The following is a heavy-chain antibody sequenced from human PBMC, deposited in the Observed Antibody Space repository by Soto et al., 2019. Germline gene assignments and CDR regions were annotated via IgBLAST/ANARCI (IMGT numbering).Heavy chain of an antibody. CDR1: GGSISSGDYY. D-gene: IGHD4-17*01. CDR3: ARVRRDYGDYPFDY. J-gene: IGHJ4*02. Sequence: LSLTCTVSGGSISSGDYYWSWIRQPPGKGLEWIGYIYYSGSTYYNPSLKSRVTISVDTSKNQFSLKLSSVTAADTAVYYCARVRRDYGDYPFDYWGQGTLVTVSS. CDR2: IYYSGST. V-gene: IGHV4-30-4*01.